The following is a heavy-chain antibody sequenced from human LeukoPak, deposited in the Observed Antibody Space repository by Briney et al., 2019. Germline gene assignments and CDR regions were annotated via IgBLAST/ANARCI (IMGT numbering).Heavy chain of an antibody. V-gene: IGHV3-30-3*01. CDR3: ARMNRGSGDY. CDR2: IIYDGSNE. Sequence: GGSLRLSCAASGFTFSSYAMSWVRQAPGKGLEWLAVIIYDGSNEYYADSVKGRFTISRDNSKNTVYLQMNSLRPEDTAVYYCARMNRGSGDYWGQGTLVTVSS. D-gene: IGHD6-25*01. CDR1: GFTFSSYA. J-gene: IGHJ4*02.